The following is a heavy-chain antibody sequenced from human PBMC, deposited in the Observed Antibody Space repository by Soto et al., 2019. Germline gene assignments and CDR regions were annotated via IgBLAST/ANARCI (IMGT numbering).Heavy chain of an antibody. CDR3: ARASPVVTDV. J-gene: IGHJ6*02. CDR2: IYYSGST. Sequence: QVQLQESGPGLVKPSQTLSLTCTVSGGSISSGDYYWSWIRQPPGKGLEWIGYIYYSGSTYYNPSLTSQVTISVDTSKTQCALKLSSVTASDTAVYYCARASPVVTDVWGQGTTVTVSS. D-gene: IGHD5-18*01. V-gene: IGHV4-30-4*01. CDR1: GGSISSGDYY.